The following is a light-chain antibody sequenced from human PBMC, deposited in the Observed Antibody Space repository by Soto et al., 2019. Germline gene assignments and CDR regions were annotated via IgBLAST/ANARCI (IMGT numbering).Light chain of an antibody. CDR1: QSISSY. Sequence: DIQMTQSPSSLSASVGDRFTITCRASQSISSYLNWYQQRPGKAPKLLIYAASSLQSGVQSRVSGSGAGTDFTRTISSLQPEDVATDYCQQSYSNSLTFGGGTKVDIK. CDR2: AAS. CDR3: QQSYSNSLT. V-gene: IGKV1-39*01. J-gene: IGKJ4*01.